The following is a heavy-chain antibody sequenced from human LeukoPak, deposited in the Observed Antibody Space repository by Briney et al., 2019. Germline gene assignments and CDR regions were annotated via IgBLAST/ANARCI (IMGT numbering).Heavy chain of an antibody. J-gene: IGHJ6*03. Sequence: SVKVSCKASRGTFSSYAISWVRPAPGQGLEWMGGIIPIFGTANYAQKVQGRVTITTDESTSTAYMELSSLRSEDTAVYYCARGRDDNGNYYYMDVWGKGTTVTVSS. D-gene: IGHD1-1*01. CDR3: ARGRDDNGNYYYMDV. CDR1: RGTFSSYA. CDR2: IIPIFGTA. V-gene: IGHV1-69*05.